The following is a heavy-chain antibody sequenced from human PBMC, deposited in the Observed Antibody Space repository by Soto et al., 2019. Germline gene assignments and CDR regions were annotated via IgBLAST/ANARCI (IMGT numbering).Heavy chain of an antibody. CDR3: AKDIPVRYDFWSGSYYGMDV. J-gene: IGHJ6*02. V-gene: IGHV3-30*18. CDR1: GFTFSSYG. Sequence: PGGSLRLSCAASGFTFSSYGMHWVRQAPGKGLEWVAVISYDGSNKYYADSVKGRFTISRDNSKNTLYLQMNSLRAEDTAVYYCAKDIPVRYDFWSGSYYGMDVWGQGTTVTLSS. CDR2: ISYDGSNK. D-gene: IGHD3-3*01.